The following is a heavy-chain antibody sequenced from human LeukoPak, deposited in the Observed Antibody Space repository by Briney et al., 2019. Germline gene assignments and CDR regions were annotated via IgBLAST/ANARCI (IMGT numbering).Heavy chain of an antibody. J-gene: IGHJ4*02. CDR3: AKGGYYDSNVYFRAFDY. CDR2: ISGRSYNT. D-gene: IGHD3-22*01. V-gene: IGHV3-23*01. CDR1: GLTFSSHA. Sequence: GGSLRLSCAASGLTFSSHAMNWVRQAPGKGLEWVSTISGRSYNTYYADSVKGRFSISRDNSKNTLYLQMNSLRAEDTAVYYCAKGGYYDSNVYFRAFDYWGQGTLVIVSS.